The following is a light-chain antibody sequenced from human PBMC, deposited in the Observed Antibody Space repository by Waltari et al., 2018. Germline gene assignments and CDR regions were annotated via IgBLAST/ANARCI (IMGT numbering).Light chain of an antibody. CDR2: WAS. J-gene: IGKJ2*01. V-gene: IGKV4-1*01. CDR3: HQYYSFPYT. Sequence: DIVMTQSPDSLAVSLGERATINCKSSQSVLYSSNNKNYLAWYQRKPGQTPRLLIYWASPREAGVPDRFSGSGSGTDFTLTISSLQAEDVAVYYCHQYYSFPYTFGQGTKLEIK. CDR1: QSVLYSSNNKNY.